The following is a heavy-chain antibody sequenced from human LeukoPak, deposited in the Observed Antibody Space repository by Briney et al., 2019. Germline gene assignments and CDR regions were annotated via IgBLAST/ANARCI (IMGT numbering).Heavy chain of an antibody. CDR1: GESVSSTGAS. V-gene: IGHV6-1*01. Sequence: SQTLSLTCAISGESVSSTGASWNWIRQSLSRGLEWLGRTYYRSQWYYEYALSVKSRVIVAPDTSKNQFSLQLNSVTPEDTAVYHCVRGNYNFDYWGQGSLVTVSS. J-gene: IGHJ4*02. CDR2: TYYRSQWYY. CDR3: VRGNYNFDY. D-gene: IGHD5-24*01.